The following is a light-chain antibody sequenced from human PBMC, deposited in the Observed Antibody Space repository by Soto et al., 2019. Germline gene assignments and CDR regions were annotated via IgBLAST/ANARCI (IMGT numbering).Light chain of an antibody. Sequence: EIVLTQSPGTLSLSPGERATLSCRASQSVSSNYLAWYQQKPGQAPRLLIYGASSRATGIPDRFSGSGSGTDFTLTISRQEPEDFAVYYCQQYGSSRTFGPGTKVDIK. J-gene: IGKJ3*01. CDR3: QQYGSSRT. CDR1: QSVSSNY. V-gene: IGKV3-20*01. CDR2: GAS.